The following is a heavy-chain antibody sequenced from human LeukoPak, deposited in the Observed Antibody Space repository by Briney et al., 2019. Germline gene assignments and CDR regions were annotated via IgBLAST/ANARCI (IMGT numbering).Heavy chain of an antibody. CDR3: ARFDSGTTIGLDY. CDR2: ISSSSSYI. V-gene: IGHV3-21*01. Sequence: GGSLRLSCAASGFTFSSYRMNWVRQAPGKGLEWVSSISSSSSYIYYADSVKGRFTISRDNAKNSLYLQMNSLRAEDTAVYYCARFDSGTTIGLDYWGQGTLVTVSS. CDR1: GFTFSSYR. J-gene: IGHJ4*02. D-gene: IGHD5-12*01.